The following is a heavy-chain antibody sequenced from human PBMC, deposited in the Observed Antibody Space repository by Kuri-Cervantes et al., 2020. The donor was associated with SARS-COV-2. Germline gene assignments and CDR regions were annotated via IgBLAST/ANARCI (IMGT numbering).Heavy chain of an antibody. CDR3: ATAIAAAGTWEYVFDF. CDR2: ISAYNVNT. V-gene: IGHV1-18*01. J-gene: IGHJ3*01. D-gene: IGHD6-13*01. Sequence: ASVKVSCKASGYTFTSYGSSWVRQAPGQGLEWMGWISAYNVNTNYAQRLQGRVTMTTDTSTSTAYMELRSLRSDDTAVYYCATAIAAAGTWEYVFDFWGQGTMVTVSS. CDR1: GYTFTSYG.